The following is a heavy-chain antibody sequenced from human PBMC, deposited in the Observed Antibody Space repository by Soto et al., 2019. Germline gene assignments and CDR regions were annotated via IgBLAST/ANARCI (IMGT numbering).Heavy chain of an antibody. CDR3: ARDSGKGAYFDY. CDR2: IRNKANSYTT. D-gene: IGHD1-26*01. J-gene: IGHJ4*01. Sequence: EVQLVESGGGLVQPGGSQRLSCAASGFTFSDHYLEWVRRAPGKGLELVGRIRNKANSYTTDYAASVKGRFTISRDDSEDSLYLQMNSLKTEDTAIYDCARDSGKGAYFDYGGHGTLATVSS. V-gene: IGHV3-72*01. CDR1: GFTFSDHY.